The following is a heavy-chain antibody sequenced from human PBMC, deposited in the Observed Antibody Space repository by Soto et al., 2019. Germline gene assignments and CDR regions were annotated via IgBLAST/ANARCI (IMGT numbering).Heavy chain of an antibody. J-gene: IGHJ6*02. CDR2: FRSGGGT. D-gene: IGHD3-10*01. CDR1: GDSISTYN. Sequence: QVQLQESGPGLVKPSETQSLTCTVSGDSISTYNLAWIRQPPGKGLEWIGYFRSGGGTSYNPSLKSRVAXXAXTXMKQSSLRLSSVTAADTAVYYCVRQGIGVLHGLVDVWGQGTTVTVSS. CDR3: VRQGIGVLHGLVDV. V-gene: IGHV4-59*08.